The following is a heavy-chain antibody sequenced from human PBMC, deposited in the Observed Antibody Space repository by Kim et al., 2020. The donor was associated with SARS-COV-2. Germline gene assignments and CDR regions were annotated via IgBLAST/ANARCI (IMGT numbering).Heavy chain of an antibody. V-gene: IGHV3-23*01. CDR2: ISGSGGST. D-gene: IGHD5-12*01. CDR3: AKELHIRGYSGYDYRGWLVPLDAFDI. Sequence: GGSLRLSCAASGFTFSSYAMSWVRQAPGKGLEWVSAISGSGGSTYYADSVKGRFTISRDNSKNTLYLQMNSLRAEDTAVYYCAKELHIRGYSGYDYRGWLVPLDAFDIWGQGTMVTVSS. CDR1: GFTFSSYA. J-gene: IGHJ3*02.